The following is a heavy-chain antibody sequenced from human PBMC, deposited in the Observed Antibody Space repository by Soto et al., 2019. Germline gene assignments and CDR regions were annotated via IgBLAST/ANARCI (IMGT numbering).Heavy chain of an antibody. CDR3: ARDTGDGTFDF. D-gene: IGHD7-27*01. J-gene: IGHJ4*02. CDR1: GDTFRSCA. CDR2: INAGYGNT. Sequence: GASVKVCCKASGDTFRSCAMHWVRQAPGQRLEWMGWINAGYGNTKSSQKFQDRVTISRDTSASTAYMELTSLRSEDTAVYYCARDTGDGTFDFWGQGTLVTVSS. V-gene: IGHV1-3*01.